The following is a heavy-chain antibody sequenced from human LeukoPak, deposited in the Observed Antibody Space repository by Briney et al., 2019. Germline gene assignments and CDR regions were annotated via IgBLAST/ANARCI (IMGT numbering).Heavy chain of an antibody. Sequence: PGGSLRLSCAASGFTLSSYNMKWVRQAPGKGLEWVSSISYRSSDIEYADSVKGRFTISRDNAKNSLYLQMNSLRAEDTAVYYCARDLYSSAYSPFDYWGQGTLVTVSS. CDR3: ARDLYSSAYSPFDY. J-gene: IGHJ4*02. CDR1: GFTLSSYN. D-gene: IGHD6-19*01. V-gene: IGHV3-21*01. CDR2: ISYRSSDI.